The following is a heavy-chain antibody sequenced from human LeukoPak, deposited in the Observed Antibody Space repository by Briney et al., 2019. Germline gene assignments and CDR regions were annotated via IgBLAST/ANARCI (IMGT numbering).Heavy chain of an antibody. CDR3: ASAIVDTAMVMVY. CDR2: IIPIFGTA. Sequence: SVKVSCKASGGTFSSYAISWVRQAPGQGLEWMGRIIPIFGTANYAQKFQGRVTITTDESTSTAYMELSSLRSEDTAVSYCASAIVDTAMVMVYWGQGTLVAVSS. J-gene: IGHJ4*02. V-gene: IGHV1-69*05. D-gene: IGHD5-18*01. CDR1: GGTFSSYA.